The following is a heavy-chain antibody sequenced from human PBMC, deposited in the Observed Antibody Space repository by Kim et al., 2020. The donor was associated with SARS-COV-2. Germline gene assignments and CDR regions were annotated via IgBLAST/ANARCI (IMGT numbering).Heavy chain of an antibody. CDR1: GGSISSSSYY. V-gene: IGHV4-39*01. J-gene: IGHJ4*02. CDR2: FYYSGST. Sequence: SETLSLTCTVSGGSISSSSYYWGWLRQPPGQGLVWIGSFYYSGSTYSNPSIQSRVTISVYTTKNQFSLKLSSVTAADTAVYYCARHGPAGDYDILSGYDIEPYYFDYWGQGTLVTVSS. CDR3: ARHGPAGDYDILSGYDIEPYYFDY. D-gene: IGHD3-9*01.